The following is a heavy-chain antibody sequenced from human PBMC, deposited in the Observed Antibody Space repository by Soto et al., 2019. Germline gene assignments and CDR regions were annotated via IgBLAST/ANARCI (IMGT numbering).Heavy chain of an antibody. CDR1: GYTFTSYG. Sequence: ASVKVSCKASGYTFTSYGISWVRLAPGQGLEWMGWISAYNGNTNYAQKLQGRVTMTTDTSTSTAYMELRSLRSDDTAVYYCARGEVPAARNYYYYYMDVWGKGTTVNVSS. J-gene: IGHJ6*03. CDR2: ISAYNGNT. V-gene: IGHV1-18*01. D-gene: IGHD2-2*01. CDR3: ARGEVPAARNYYYYYMDV.